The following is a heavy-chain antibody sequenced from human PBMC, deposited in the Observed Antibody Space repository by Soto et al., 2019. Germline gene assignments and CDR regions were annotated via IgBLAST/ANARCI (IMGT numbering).Heavy chain of an antibody. D-gene: IGHD6-13*01. CDR1: GGTFSSYA. J-gene: IGHJ4*02. Sequence: ASVQFSGKASGGTFSSYAISWVRQAPGQGLEWMGGIIPIFGTANCAQKFQGRVTINADKSRSTAYMELSSLRSEDTAVYYCARYESITYISSTNFECRGEGTLVTV. CDR3: ARYESITYISSTNFEC. V-gene: IGHV1-69*06. CDR2: IIPIFGTA.